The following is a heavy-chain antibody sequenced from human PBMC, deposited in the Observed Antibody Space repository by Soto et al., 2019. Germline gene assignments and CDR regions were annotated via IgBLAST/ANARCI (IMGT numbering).Heavy chain of an antibody. CDR1: GGSISSGDYY. J-gene: IGHJ4*02. V-gene: IGHV4-30-4*01. Sequence: PSETLSLTCTVSGGSISSGDYYWSWIRQPPGKGLEWIGYIYYSGSTYYNPSLKSRVTISVDTPKNQFSLKLSSVTAADTAVYYCARGSTYYYDSSGYYYGYYFDYWGQGTPVTVSS. CDR3: ARGSTYYYDSSGYYYGYYFDY. CDR2: IYYSGST. D-gene: IGHD3-22*01.